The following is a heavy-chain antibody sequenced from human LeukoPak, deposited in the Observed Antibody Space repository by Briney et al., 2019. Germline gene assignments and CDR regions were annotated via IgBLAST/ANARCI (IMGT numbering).Heavy chain of an antibody. D-gene: IGHD5-12*01. CDR1: GFTFSSYA. V-gene: IGHV3-23*01. Sequence: GGSLRLSCAASGFTFSSYAMRWVRQAPGKGLEWVSAISCSAGYTYYADSVKGRFTISRDISKHTLYLQMNSLRADDTAVYYCTKEYSGYDFDYWGQGTLVTVSS. CDR3: TKEYSGYDFDY. CDR2: ISCSAGYT. J-gene: IGHJ4*02.